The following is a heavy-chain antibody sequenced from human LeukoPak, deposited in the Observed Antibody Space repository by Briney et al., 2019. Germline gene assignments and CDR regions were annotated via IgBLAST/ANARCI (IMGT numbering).Heavy chain of an antibody. V-gene: IGHV4-30-4*08. CDR1: GASITSGDWY. Sequence: SQTLSLTCTVSGASITSGDWYWSWIRQSPGKGLEWVGYIHFSGATFYNPSLNSRITISSDTSKSQFSLKPSSVTAADTAVYYCAREIAVAGSAFDIWGQGTMVTVSS. D-gene: IGHD6-19*01. CDR2: IHFSGAT. J-gene: IGHJ3*02. CDR3: AREIAVAGSAFDI.